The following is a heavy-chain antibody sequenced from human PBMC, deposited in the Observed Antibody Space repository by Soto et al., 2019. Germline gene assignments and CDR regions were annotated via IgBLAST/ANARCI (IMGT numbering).Heavy chain of an antibody. D-gene: IGHD6-13*01. V-gene: IGHV4-59*01. CDR1: GVSISSYY. Sequence: PSETLSLTCAVAGVSISSYYWIWIRQPHGKGLECVGNIHYSGSTYYNPSLKSRVTISVDTSKNQFSLKLSSVTAADTAVYYCARQGGSSSWYKTFDYWGQGTLVTVSS. J-gene: IGHJ4*02. CDR2: IHYSGST. CDR3: ARQGGSSSWYKTFDY.